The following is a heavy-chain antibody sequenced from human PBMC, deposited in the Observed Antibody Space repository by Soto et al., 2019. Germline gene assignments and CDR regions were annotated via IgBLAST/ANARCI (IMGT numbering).Heavy chain of an antibody. CDR3: AMGLAEAGPLDY. J-gene: IGHJ4*02. D-gene: IGHD6-13*01. CDR1: GFTFSYSA. Sequence: PGGSLRLSCAASGFTFSYSAMSWVRQAPGRGLEWVSTISGSGGTPYYADSVKGRFTISRDNSKNSLYLILNSLRADDTAIYYCAMGLAEAGPLDYWGQGALVTVSS. CDR2: ISGSGGTP. V-gene: IGHV3-23*01.